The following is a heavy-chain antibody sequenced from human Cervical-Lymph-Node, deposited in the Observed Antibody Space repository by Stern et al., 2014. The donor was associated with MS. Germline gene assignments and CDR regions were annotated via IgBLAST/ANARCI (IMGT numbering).Heavy chain of an antibody. Sequence: EVQLVESGGGLVKPGESLRLSCAASGLTFSSYTMTWVRQAPGKGLEWVSSISDISTYISYADSVKGRFTISRDNAKNSLYLQMNSLRAEDTAVYYCATLGTLTGPIETWGQGTLVTVSS. CDR2: ISDISTYI. D-gene: IGHD3-9*01. J-gene: IGHJ5*02. V-gene: IGHV3-21*01. CDR3: ATLGTLTGPIET. CDR1: GLTFSSYT.